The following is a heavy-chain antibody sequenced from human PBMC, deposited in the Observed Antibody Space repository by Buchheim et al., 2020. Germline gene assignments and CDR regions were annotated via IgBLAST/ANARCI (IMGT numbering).Heavy chain of an antibody. D-gene: IGHD5-18*01. V-gene: IGHV3-7*01. CDR3: ARHFGYNYGGGYFYYLDV. CDR1: EFTFSSYW. Sequence: EVQLVESGGGLVQPGGSLRLSCVGSEFTFSSYWISWVRQAPGKGLEWVGNIKQDGSEKKYVDSVKGRVTISRDNVQNSLYLQLNSLRAEDTAVYYCARHFGYNYGGGYFYYLDVWGKGTT. J-gene: IGHJ6*03. CDR2: IKQDGSEK.